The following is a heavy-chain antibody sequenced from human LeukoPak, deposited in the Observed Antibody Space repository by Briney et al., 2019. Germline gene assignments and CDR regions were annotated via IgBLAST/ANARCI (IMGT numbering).Heavy chain of an antibody. J-gene: IGHJ3*02. Sequence: GGSLRLSCSASGFTFSSYAMLWVRQAPGKGLEYVSTISSNGGSTYYADSVKGRFTISRDNSKNTLYLQMSSLRAEDTAVYYCVKGGIVVLISAFDIWGQGTMVTVPS. D-gene: IGHD3-22*01. V-gene: IGHV3-64D*06. CDR2: ISSNGGST. CDR1: GFTFSSYA. CDR3: VKGGIVVLISAFDI.